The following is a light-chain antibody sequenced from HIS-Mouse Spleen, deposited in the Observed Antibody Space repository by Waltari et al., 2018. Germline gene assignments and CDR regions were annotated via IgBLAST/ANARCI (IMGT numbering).Light chain of an antibody. J-gene: IGLJ2*01. CDR3: SSYAGSNNVV. Sequence: QSALTQPPSASGSPGQSVTIPCTGTSRDVGGYNYVPWYQQHPGKAPKLMIYEVSKRPSGVPDRFSGSKSGNTASLTVSGLQAEDEADYYCSSYAGSNNVVFGGGTKLTVL. CDR1: SRDVGGYNY. CDR2: EVS. V-gene: IGLV2-8*01.